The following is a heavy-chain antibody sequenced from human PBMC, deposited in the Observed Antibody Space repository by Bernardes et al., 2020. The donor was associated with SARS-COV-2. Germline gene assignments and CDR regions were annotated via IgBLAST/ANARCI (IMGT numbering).Heavy chain of an antibody. Sequence: GGSLRLSCAASGFTFSSHGMHWVRQAPGKGLEWVAVISYDGNNQYYADSVKSRFSISRDNSKNPLHLQMSSLRAEDTAVYYCAKDGSYGYRAPHWGSFDYWSHGTLVTVSA. D-gene: IGHD3-16*01. V-gene: IGHV3-30*18. CDR2: ISYDGNNQ. J-gene: IGHJ4*01. CDR1: GFTFSSHG. CDR3: AKDGSYGYRAPHWGSFDY.